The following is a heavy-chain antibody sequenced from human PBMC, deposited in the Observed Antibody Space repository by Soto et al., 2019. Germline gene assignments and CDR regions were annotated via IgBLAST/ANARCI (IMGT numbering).Heavy chain of an antibody. D-gene: IGHD3-3*01. V-gene: IGHV3-30*18. Sequence: GGSLRLSCAASGFTFSSYGMHWVRQAPGKGLEWVAVISYDGSNKYYADSVKGRFTISRDNSKNTLYLQMNSLRAEDTAVYYCAKEPSYYDFWSGKMNNDYWGQGTLVTVSS. CDR2: ISYDGSNK. J-gene: IGHJ4*02. CDR1: GFTFSSYG. CDR3: AKEPSYYDFWSGKMNNDY.